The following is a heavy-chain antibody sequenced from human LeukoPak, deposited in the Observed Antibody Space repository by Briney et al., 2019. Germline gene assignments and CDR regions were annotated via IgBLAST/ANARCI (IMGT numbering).Heavy chain of an antibody. V-gene: IGHV1-3*01. Sequence: GASVKVSCKASVYSFTNYSMYWGCQAPGQGPEWMGWINAGSGNTKYSQKFQGRVTITRDTSASTAYMELSSLRSEDTAVYYCAKRGNFDRGGYYGFDYWGQGTLVTVSS. CDR3: AKRGNFDRGGYYGFDY. CDR1: VYSFTNYS. D-gene: IGHD3-22*01. J-gene: IGHJ4*02. CDR2: INAGSGNT.